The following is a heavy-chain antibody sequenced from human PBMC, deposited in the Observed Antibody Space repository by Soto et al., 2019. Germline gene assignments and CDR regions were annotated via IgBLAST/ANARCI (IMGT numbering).Heavy chain of an antibody. CDR1: GFTFSSYS. J-gene: IGHJ4*02. CDR3: ARDAYYYDSSGYYPPDY. Sequence: GGSLRLSCAASGFTFSSYSMNWVRQAPGKGLEWVSYISSSSSTIYYADSVKGRFTISRDNAKNSLYLQMNSLRDEDTAVYYCARDAYYYDSSGYYPPDYWGQGTLVTVSS. CDR2: ISSSSSTI. D-gene: IGHD3-22*01. V-gene: IGHV3-48*02.